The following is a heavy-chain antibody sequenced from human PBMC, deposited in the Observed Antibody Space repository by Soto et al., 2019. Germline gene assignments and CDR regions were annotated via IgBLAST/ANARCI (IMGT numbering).Heavy chain of an antibody. J-gene: IGHJ4*02. V-gene: IGHV3-7*01. Sequence: LRDSCGAGGVTISSCSMSWVRQAPGKGLEWVAHIKQDGSEKYYADSVKGRFTISRDNAKNSLYLQMNSLRAEDTAVYYCARDTSRPLWGQGTLVTVSS. D-gene: IGHD2-2*01. CDR3: ARDTSRPL. CDR2: IKQDGSEK. CDR1: GVTISSCS.